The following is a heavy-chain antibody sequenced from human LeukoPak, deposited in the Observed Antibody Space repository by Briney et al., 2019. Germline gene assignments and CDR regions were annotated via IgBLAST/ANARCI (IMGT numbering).Heavy chain of an antibody. Sequence: SGGSLKLSCAASGFTFSSYAMSWVRQAPGKGLEWVSAISGSGGSTYYADSVKGRFTISRDNSKNTLYLQMNSLRAEDTAVYYCAKEGDSSSFYYFDYWGQGTLVTVSS. CDR3: AKEGDSSSFYYFDY. CDR2: ISGSGGST. V-gene: IGHV3-23*01. D-gene: IGHD6-13*01. CDR1: GFTFSSYA. J-gene: IGHJ4*02.